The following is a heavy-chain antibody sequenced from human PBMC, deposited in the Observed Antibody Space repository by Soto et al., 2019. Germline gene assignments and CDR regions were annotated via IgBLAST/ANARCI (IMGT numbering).Heavy chain of an antibody. D-gene: IGHD4-4*01. CDR1: GFTFDDYA. CDR3: AKETTVTSPFDY. CDR2: ISWNSGSI. V-gene: IGHV3-9*01. J-gene: IGHJ4*02. Sequence: SLRLSCAASGFTFDDYAMHWVRQAPGKGLEWVSGISWNSGSIGYADSVKGRFTISRDNAKNSLYLQMNSLRAEDTALYYCAKETTVTSPFDYWGQGTLVTVSS.